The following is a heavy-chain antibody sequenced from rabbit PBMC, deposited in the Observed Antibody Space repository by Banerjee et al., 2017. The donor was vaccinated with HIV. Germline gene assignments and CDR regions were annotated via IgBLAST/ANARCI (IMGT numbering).Heavy chain of an antibody. J-gene: IGHJ4*01. CDR3: VRGGYYISGWKFNL. D-gene: IGHD4-1*01. CDR2: INTSSGNT. Sequence: QEQLEESGGGLVQPEGSLTLTCTASGFSFSNKYVMCWVRQAPGKGLEWIGCINTSSGNTVYASWAKGRFTISRSLSTTVTLQMTSLTAADTATYFCVRGGYYISGWKFNLWGQGPLVTVS. CDR1: GFSFSNKYV. V-gene: IGHV1S45*01.